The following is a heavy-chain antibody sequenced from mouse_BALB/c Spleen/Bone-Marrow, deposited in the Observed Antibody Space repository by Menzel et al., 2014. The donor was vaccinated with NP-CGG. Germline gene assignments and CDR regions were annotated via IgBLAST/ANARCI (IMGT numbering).Heavy chain of an antibody. CDR3: TRRRSLDY. CDR1: GYAFTNYW. J-gene: IGHJ2*01. Sequence: QVQLQQSGTELVRPGTSVKISCKASGYAFTNYWLGWVKQRPGHGLEWIGDIYPGSGNTYYNEKFKGKATLTADKSSSTAYMHLSGLTSEDSAVYFCTRRRSLDYWGQGTTLTVSS. CDR2: IYPGSGNT. V-gene: IGHV1-63*01.